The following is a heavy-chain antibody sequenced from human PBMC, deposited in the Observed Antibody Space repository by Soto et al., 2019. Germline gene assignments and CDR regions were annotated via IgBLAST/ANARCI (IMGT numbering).Heavy chain of an antibody. CDR2: INLSGST. Sequence: SETLSLTCAVYGGSFSDYYWSWIRQPPGKGLEWIGEINLSGSTNYNPSLKSRVTISVDTSKNQFSLKLSSVTAADTAVYYCASSNIAAAGFYYYGMDVWGRGTTVTVSS. D-gene: IGHD6-13*01. V-gene: IGHV4-34*01. J-gene: IGHJ6*02. CDR3: ASSNIAAAGFYYYGMDV. CDR1: GGSFSDYY.